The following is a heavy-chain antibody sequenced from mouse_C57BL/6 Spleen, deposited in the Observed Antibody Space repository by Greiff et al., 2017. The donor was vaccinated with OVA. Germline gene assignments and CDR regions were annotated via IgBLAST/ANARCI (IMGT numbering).Heavy chain of an antibody. D-gene: IGHD2-5*01. CDR2: IDPSDSYT. CDR1: GYTFTSYW. V-gene: IGHV1-69*01. J-gene: IGHJ3*01. Sequence: QVQLQQPGAELVMPGASVKLSCKASGYTFTSYWMHWVKQRPGQGLEWIGEIDPSDSYTNYNQKFKGKSTYTVDTSSSTAYMQLSSLTSEDSAVYYYARSDYYSNLFAYWGQGTMVTVSA. CDR3: ARSDYYSNLFAY.